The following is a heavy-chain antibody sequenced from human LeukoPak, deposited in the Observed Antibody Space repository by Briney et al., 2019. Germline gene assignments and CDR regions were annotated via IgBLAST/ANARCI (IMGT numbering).Heavy chain of an antibody. D-gene: IGHD6-13*01. CDR1: GGTFSSYA. J-gene: IGHJ4*02. V-gene: IGHV1-69*13. Sequence: GASVKVSCKASGGTFSSYAISWVRQAPGQGLEWMGGIIPIFGTANYAQKFQGRVTITADESTSTTYMELSSLRSEDTAVYYCARDLGYSSSTYGGWGQGTLVTVSS. CDR3: ARDLGYSSSTYGG. CDR2: IIPIFGTA.